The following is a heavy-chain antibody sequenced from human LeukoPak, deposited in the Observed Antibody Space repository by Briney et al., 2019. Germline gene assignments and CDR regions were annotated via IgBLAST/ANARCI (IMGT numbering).Heavy chain of an antibody. CDR1: GYSFTSYW. Sequence: GESQKISCKGSGYSFTSYWIGWVRQMPGKGLEWMGIIYPGDSDTRYSPSFQGQDTISADKSISTAYLQWSSLKASDTAMYYCARRRYDSSGYYYEGGYYFDYWGQGTLVTVSS. V-gene: IGHV5-51*01. CDR2: IYPGDSDT. J-gene: IGHJ4*02. CDR3: ARRRYDSSGYYYEGGYYFDY. D-gene: IGHD3-22*01.